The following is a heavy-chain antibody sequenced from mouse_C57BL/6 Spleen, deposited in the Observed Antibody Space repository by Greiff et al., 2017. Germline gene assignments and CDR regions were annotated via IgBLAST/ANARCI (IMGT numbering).Heavy chain of an antibody. CDR1: GYTFTSYW. D-gene: IGHD1-1*01. J-gene: IGHJ2*01. Sequence: QVQLQQPGAELVRPGSSVKLSCKASGYTFTSYWMHWVKQRPIQGLEWIGNIDTSDSDTHYNQKFKDKATLTVDKSSSTSYMQLSSLTSEDSAVYYCARGNFYGSCFDYWGQGATLTVFS. CDR3: ARGNFYGSCFDY. CDR2: IDTSDSDT. V-gene: IGHV1-52*01.